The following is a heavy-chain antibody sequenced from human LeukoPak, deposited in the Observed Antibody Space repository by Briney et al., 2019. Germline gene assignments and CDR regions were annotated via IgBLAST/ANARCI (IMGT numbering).Heavy chain of an antibody. CDR2: ISSDGTNK. J-gene: IGHJ4*02. V-gene: IGHV3-30*04. D-gene: IGHD3-22*01. CDR3: ARDLPFYDSSVYYTA. Sequence: TGGSLRLSCAASGFTLSSHIMHWVRQAPGKGLEWVAVISSDGTNKFYADSLKGRFTISRDNSKDTLYLQMNSLGAEDTAVYYCARDLPFYDSSVYYTAWGQGTLVTVSS. CDR1: GFTLSSHI.